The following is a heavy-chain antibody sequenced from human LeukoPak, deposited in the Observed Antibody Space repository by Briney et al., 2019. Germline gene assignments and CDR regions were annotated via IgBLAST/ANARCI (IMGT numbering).Heavy chain of an antibody. J-gene: IGHJ2*01. Sequence: SVKLSCKASGGTFSSYAISWVRQAPGQGLAWIGGIIPIVGKANYAQKLQGRVTITTDDSTSTAYMELSSLKSEDTAVYYCARDSPGRITVGFPQSYFDLWGRGTLVTVSS. D-gene: IGHD1-14*01. V-gene: IGHV1-69*05. CDR3: ARDSPGRITVGFPQSYFDL. CDR1: GGTFSSYA. CDR2: IIPIVGKA.